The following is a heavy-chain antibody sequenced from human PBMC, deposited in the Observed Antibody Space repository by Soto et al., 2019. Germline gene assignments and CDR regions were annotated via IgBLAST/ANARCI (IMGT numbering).Heavy chain of an antibody. D-gene: IGHD6-13*01. CDR2: ISYDGSNK. J-gene: IGHJ6*02. Sequence: QPGGSLRLSCAASGFTFSSYGMHWVRQAPGKGLEWVAVISYDGSNKYYADSVKGRFTISRDNSKNTLYLQMNSLRAEDTAVYYCAKDQTLWYSSSWYANYYYYGMDVWGQGTTVTVSS. CDR1: GFTFSSYG. V-gene: IGHV3-30*18. CDR3: AKDQTLWYSSSWYANYYYYGMDV.